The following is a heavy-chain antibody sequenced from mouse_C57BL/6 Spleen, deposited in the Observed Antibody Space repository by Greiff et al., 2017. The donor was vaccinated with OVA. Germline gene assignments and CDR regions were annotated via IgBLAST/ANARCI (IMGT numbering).Heavy chain of an antibody. CDR1: GYTFTRYW. Sequence: VQLQQPGAELVKPGASVKVSCKASGYTFTRYWMHWVKQRPGQGLEWIGRIHPSDSDTNYNQKFKGKATLTVDKSSSTAYMQLSSLTSEDSAVYYCAKPYGNYVGAMDYWGQGTSVTVSS. CDR2: IHPSDSDT. D-gene: IGHD2-1*01. V-gene: IGHV1-74*01. CDR3: AKPYGNYVGAMDY. J-gene: IGHJ4*01.